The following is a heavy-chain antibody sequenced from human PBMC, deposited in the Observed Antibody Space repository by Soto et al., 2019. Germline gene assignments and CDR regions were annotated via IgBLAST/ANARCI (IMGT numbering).Heavy chain of an antibody. CDR2: IDPNGGGT. Sequence: ASVKVSCKAFGYNFFGYYMHWVRQAAGQGLEWMGWIDPNGGGTKYAQKFQGRVTMTRDTPITTAYMELSRLTSDDTAVYYCARLPFGYSSDSGPWGQGTLVTV. CDR3: ARLPFGYSSDSGP. D-gene: IGHD2-15*01. V-gene: IGHV1-2*02. CDR1: GYNFFGYY. J-gene: IGHJ5*02.